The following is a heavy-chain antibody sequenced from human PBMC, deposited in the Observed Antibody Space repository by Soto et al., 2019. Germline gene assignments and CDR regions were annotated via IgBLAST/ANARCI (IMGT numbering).Heavy chain of an antibody. D-gene: IGHD3-10*01. V-gene: IGHV2-70*11. J-gene: IGHJ4*02. CDR2: IDWDDDK. CDR3: ARTPYYYGSGSLSFDY. Sequence: SGPTLVNPTQTLTLTCTFSGFSLSTRGMCVSWIRQPPGKALEWLARIDWDDDKYYSTSLKTRLTISKDTSKNQVVLTMTNMDPVDTATYYCARTPYYYGSGSLSFDYWGQGTLVTVSS. CDR1: GFSLSTRGMC.